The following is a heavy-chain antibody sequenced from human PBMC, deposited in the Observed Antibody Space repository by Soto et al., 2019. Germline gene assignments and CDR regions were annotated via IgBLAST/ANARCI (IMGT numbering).Heavy chain of an antibody. J-gene: IGHJ5*02. CDR2: VYNSRTT. Sequence: QVQLQESGPGLVKPSETLSLTCTVSGGSFNNWYWSWIRQPPGMALEWIAYVYNSRTTNYSPSLESRVTISVDTSTNQFSLKLNSVTAADTAIYYCARGPVQLDLWGQGTLVTVSS. V-gene: IGHV4-4*08. CDR1: GGSFNNWY. D-gene: IGHD5-18*01. CDR3: ARGPVQLDL.